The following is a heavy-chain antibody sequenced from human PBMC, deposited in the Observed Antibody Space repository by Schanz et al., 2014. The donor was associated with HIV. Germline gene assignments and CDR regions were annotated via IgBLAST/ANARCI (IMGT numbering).Heavy chain of an antibody. CDR3: AKSSGWLYAHFDY. J-gene: IGHJ4*02. CDR1: GFTFSSYA. Sequence: EVQLLESGGGLVQPGGSLRLSCAASGFTFSSYALNWVRQAPGKGLEWVSAIVSSGGDTYYADFVEGRFTISRDNSKNTLYLQMHSLRAEDTAVYYCAKSSGWLYAHFDYWGQGTLVTVSS. CDR2: IVSSGGDT. V-gene: IGHV3-23*01. D-gene: IGHD3-9*01.